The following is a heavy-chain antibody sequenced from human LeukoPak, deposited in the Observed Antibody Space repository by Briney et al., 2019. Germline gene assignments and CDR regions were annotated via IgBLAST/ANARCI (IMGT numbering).Heavy chain of an antibody. D-gene: IGHD2-2*01. CDR1: GFTFSDYY. CDR3: ARDPSYCSSTKCMDGYFDY. J-gene: IGHJ4*02. Sequence: GGSLRLSCAASGFTFSDYYMSWIRQAPGKGLEWVAYISASNTYTDYGDSVKGRFSISRDNAKDSLYLQISSLRAEDTAVYYCARDPSYCSSTKCMDGYFDYWGQGTLVTVSS. V-gene: IGHV3-11*05. CDR2: ISASNTYT.